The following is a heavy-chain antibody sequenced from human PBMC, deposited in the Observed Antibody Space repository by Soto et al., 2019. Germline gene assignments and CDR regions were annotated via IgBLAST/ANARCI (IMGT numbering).Heavy chain of an antibody. Sequence: QVQLVQSGAEVKKPEASVKVSCKASGYIFSTYDINWVRQAPGQGLEWMGWLNPNSGNTGYAQKFQGRVTMTRNTSINTAYMELSSLGSEDTAVYYCARDHRYNWNDEGWFDPWGQGTLVTVSS. V-gene: IGHV1-8*01. D-gene: IGHD1-20*01. CDR1: GYIFSTYD. CDR3: ARDHRYNWNDEGWFDP. CDR2: LNPNSGNT. J-gene: IGHJ5*02.